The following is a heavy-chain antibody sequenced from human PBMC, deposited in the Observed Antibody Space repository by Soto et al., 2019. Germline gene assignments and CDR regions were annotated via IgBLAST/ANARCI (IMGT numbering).Heavy chain of an antibody. CDR3: ARSGASLLPDS. J-gene: IGHJ4*02. CDR2: INPTGGAT. Sequence: QVQLVQSGAEVKKPGASVKVSCKASGYTFTSNYMQWVRQAPGQGLKWMGIINPTGGATTYAQKFQGRLTMTTDTSTSTVYMELRSLRSEYTAVYYCARSGASLLPDSWGQGTLVTVSS. V-gene: IGHV1-46*01. CDR1: GYTFTSNY. D-gene: IGHD3-22*01.